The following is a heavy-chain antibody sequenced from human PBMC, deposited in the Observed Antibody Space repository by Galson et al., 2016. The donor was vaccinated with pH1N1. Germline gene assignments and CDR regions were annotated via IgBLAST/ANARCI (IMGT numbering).Heavy chain of an antibody. Sequence: SVKVSCKVSGYSLTELSMHWVRLAPGKGLEWMGGLDPTIGETDYAQKFQGRITMTKDTSTDTAYMKLSSLTSEDTAIYYCASDYQNYHPKYYDGIDVWGQGTTVTVSS. CDR3: ASDYQNYHPKYYDGIDV. CDR2: LDPTIGET. D-gene: IGHD1-7*01. CDR1: GYSLTELS. J-gene: IGHJ6*02. V-gene: IGHV1-24*01.